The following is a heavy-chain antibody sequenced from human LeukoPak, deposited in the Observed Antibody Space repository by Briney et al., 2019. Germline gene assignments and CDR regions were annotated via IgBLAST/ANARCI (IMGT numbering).Heavy chain of an antibody. J-gene: IGHJ4*02. Sequence: SETLSLTCGVSGGFISSSNWWSWVRQRPGEGLEWSGEIYHSGSTNYNPSLKRRVTISVDKSMNQFSLKLSSVTAADTAVYYCARDSSGAAAATGGFDYWGQGTLVTVSS. V-gene: IGHV4-4*02. CDR3: ARDSSGAAAATGGFDY. CDR2: IYHSGST. D-gene: IGHD6-13*01. CDR1: GGFISSSNW.